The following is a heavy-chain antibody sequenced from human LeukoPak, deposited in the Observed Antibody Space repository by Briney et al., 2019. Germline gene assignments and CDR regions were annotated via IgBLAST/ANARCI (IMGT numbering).Heavy chain of an antibody. Sequence: GRSLRLSCAASGFTFSSYGMHWVRQAPGKGLEWVAVISYDGSNKYYADSVKGRFTISRDNAKNSLTLHMNTLRADDTAVYYCAKDGGTHFDHWGQGTLVTVSS. CDR1: GFTFSSYG. CDR2: ISYDGSNK. J-gene: IGHJ4*02. D-gene: IGHD1-26*01. CDR3: AKDGGTHFDH. V-gene: IGHV3-30*18.